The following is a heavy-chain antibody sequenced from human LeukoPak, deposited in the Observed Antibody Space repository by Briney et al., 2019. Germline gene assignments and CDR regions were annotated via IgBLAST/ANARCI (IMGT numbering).Heavy chain of an antibody. D-gene: IGHD6-6*01. J-gene: IGHJ3*02. CDR3: ALKTEYSSSSGAFDI. CDR2: MYHSGST. CDR1: GGSISSGHY. V-gene: IGHV4-38-2*02. Sequence: SGTLSLTCTVSGGSISSGHYWGWIRQPPGKGLEWIGSMYHSGSTYYNPSLKSRVTISVDTSKNQFSLKLSSVTAADTAVYYCALKTEYSSSSGAFDIWGQGTMVTVSS.